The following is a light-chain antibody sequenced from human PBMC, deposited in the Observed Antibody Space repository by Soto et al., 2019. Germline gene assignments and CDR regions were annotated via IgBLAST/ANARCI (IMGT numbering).Light chain of an antibody. J-gene: IGLJ3*02. CDR1: SSNIGTGYD. V-gene: IGLV1-40*01. CDR2: GNT. CDR3: QSWDSSLSGVM. Sequence: QSALTQPPSVSGAPGQRVTISCTGSSSNIGTGYDVHWYQQLPGTAPKLLIYGNTNRPSGVPDRFSGSKSGTSASLTITGLQAEDEADYYCQSWDSSLSGVMFGGGTKVTVL.